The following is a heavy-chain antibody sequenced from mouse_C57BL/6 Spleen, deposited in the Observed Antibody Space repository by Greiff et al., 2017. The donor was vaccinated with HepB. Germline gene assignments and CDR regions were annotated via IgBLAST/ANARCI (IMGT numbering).Heavy chain of an antibody. CDR2: IYPGDGDT. Sequence: VQLQQSGAELVKPGASVKISCKASGYAFSSYWMNWVKQRPGKGLEWIGQIYPGDGDTNYNGKFKGKATLTADKSSSTAYMQLSSLTSEDSAVYLCARAGYSTHYAMDYWGQGTSVTVSS. CDR3: ARAGYSTHYAMDY. J-gene: IGHJ4*01. CDR1: GYAFSSYW. D-gene: IGHD2-5*01. V-gene: IGHV1-80*01.